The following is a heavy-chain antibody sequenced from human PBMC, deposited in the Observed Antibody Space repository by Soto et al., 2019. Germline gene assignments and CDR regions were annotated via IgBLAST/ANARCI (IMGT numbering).Heavy chain of an antibody. D-gene: IGHD5-12*01. V-gene: IGHV3-30*18. CDR2: ISYDGSNK. J-gene: IGHJ4*02. CDR1: GFTFSSYG. CDR3: EKDVGDGYNYALDY. Sequence: QVQLVESGGGVVQPGRSLRLSCAASGFTFSSYGMHWVRQAPGKGLEWVAVISYDGSNKYYADSVKGRFTISRDNSKNTLYLQMNSLRSEDTAVYYCEKDVGDGYNYALDYWGQGTLVTVSS.